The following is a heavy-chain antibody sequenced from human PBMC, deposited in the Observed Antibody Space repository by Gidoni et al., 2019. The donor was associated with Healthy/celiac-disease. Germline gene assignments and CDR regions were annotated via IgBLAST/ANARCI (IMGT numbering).Heavy chain of an antibody. CDR3: ARDNLPPWSSGWSGYYYGMDV. Sequence: EVQLVESGGGLVKPGGSLRLSCAASGFTFSSYSMNWVRQAPGKGLEWVSSISSSSSYIYYADSVKGRFTISRDNAKNSLYLQMNSLRAEDTAVYYCARDNLPPWSSGWSGYYYGMDVWGQGTTVTVSS. J-gene: IGHJ6*02. V-gene: IGHV3-21*01. CDR1: GFTFSSYS. CDR2: ISSSSSYI. D-gene: IGHD6-19*01.